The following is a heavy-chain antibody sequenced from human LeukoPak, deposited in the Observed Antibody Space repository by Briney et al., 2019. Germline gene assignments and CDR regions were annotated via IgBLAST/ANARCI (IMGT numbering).Heavy chain of an antibody. CDR3: ARGGSRSYTSSTLDY. CDR2: TSYSGST. J-gene: IGHJ4*02. D-gene: IGHD6-6*01. V-gene: IGHV4-59*12. CDR1: GGSITVYY. Sequence: SETLSLTCSVSGGSITVYYWNWIRQSPGKGLEWIGSTSYSGSTNYNPSLKSRVTMSIDTSKNRFSLKVSSVIAADTAMYYCARGGSRSYTSSTLDYWGQGTLVTVSS.